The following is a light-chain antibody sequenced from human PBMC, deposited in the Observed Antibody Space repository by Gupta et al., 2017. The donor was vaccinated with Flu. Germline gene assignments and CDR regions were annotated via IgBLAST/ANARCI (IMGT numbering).Light chain of an antibody. CDR2: DDS. CDR3: QVWHSSNDPV. V-gene: IGLV3-21*02. J-gene: IGLJ2*01. Sequence: SYVLTHPPSMSVAPGQTAAITCGGSNLGNKDAQWYQQKSRHAPVLVVYDDSDRPSGLPERFSGLNSGNTATLTIRSVEAGDEADYYCQVWHSSNDPVFGGGTKLTVL. CDR1: NLGNKD.